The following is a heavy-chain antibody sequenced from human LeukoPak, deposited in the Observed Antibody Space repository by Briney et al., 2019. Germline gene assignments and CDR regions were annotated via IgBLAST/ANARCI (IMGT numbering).Heavy chain of an antibody. V-gene: IGHV4-38-2*01. CDR3: ARPTPYCGGGSCYFDY. D-gene: IGHD2-15*01. CDR1: GYSISSGYY. J-gene: IGHJ4*02. CDR2: IYQSGRT. Sequence: PSETLSLTCGVSGYSISSGYYCGWIRQPPGKGLEWIGSIYQSGRTYYNPSLKSRVTISVDTSKNQFSLKLSSVTAADTAVYYCARPTPYCGGGSCYFDYWGQGTLVTVSS.